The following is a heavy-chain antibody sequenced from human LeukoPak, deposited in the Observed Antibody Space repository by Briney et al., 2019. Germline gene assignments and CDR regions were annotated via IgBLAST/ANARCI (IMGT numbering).Heavy chain of an antibody. CDR3: ARAYTSLLWFGKLIDY. CDR1: GYTFTSYG. CDR2: INAYNGNT. D-gene: IGHD3-10*01. V-gene: IGHV1-18*01. Sequence: GASVKVSCKASGYTFTSYGISWVRQAPGQGLEWLGWINAYNGNTNCAQKPQGRVTMTTATTTSTAYMERRSLRSDDTAVYYCARAYTSLLWFGKLIDYWGQGTLVTVSS. J-gene: IGHJ4*02.